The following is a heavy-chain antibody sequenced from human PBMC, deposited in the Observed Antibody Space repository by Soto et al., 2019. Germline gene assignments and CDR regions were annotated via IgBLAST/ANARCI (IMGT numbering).Heavy chain of an antibody. D-gene: IGHD3-3*01. Sequence: ASVKVSCKASGYTFTGYYIHWVRQAPGQGLEWMGWINPNSGGTNYAQKFQGWVTMTRDTSISTAYMELSRLRSDDTAVYYCAREGITIFGVVHYYYYMDVWGKGTTVTVSS. CDR2: INPNSGGT. V-gene: IGHV1-2*04. CDR1: GYTFTGYY. CDR3: AREGITIFGVVHYYYYMDV. J-gene: IGHJ6*03.